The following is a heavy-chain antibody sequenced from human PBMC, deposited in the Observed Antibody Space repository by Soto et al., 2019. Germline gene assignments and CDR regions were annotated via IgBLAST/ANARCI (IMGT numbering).Heavy chain of an antibody. D-gene: IGHD6-13*01. V-gene: IGHV4-39*01. CDR3: ARRIIAAAGGFDP. CDR2: IYYSGST. Sequence: KPSETLSLTCTVSGGSSSSYYWGWIRQPPGKGLEWIGSIYYSGSTYYNPSLKSRVTISVDTSKNQFSLKLSSVTAADTAVYYCARRIIAAAGGFDPWGQGTLVTVSS. CDR1: GGSSSSYY. J-gene: IGHJ5*02.